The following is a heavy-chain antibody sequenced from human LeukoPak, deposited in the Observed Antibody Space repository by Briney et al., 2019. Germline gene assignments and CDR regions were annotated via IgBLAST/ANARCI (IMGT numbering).Heavy chain of an antibody. CDR2: INSDGSSR. CDR1: GFTFSNYW. V-gene: IGHV3-74*01. D-gene: IGHD5-24*01. Sequence: GGSLRLSCAASGFTFSNYWMHWVRHAPGKGLVWVSRINSDGSSRNYADSVKGRFTSSRDNSKNILYLQMNSLRAEDTAIYYCAKDAISGDGYWEFDYWGQGNLVTVSS. J-gene: IGHJ4*02. CDR3: AKDAISGDGYWEFDY.